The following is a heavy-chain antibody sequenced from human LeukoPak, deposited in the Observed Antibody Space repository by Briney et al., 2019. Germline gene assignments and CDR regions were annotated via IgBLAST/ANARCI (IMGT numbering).Heavy chain of an antibody. V-gene: IGHV5-51*01. CDR1: GYSFTSYW. CDR2: VYPGDSDT. Sequence: GESLKISCQGSGYSFTSYWIAWVRQMPGKGLQWMGMVYPGDSDTRYSPSFQGQVTISADKSISTAYLQWSSLKASDTAMYYCARLDGSGYDKDYYYGMDVWGKGTTVTVSS. J-gene: IGHJ6*04. CDR3: ARLDGSGYDKDYYYGMDV. D-gene: IGHD5-12*01.